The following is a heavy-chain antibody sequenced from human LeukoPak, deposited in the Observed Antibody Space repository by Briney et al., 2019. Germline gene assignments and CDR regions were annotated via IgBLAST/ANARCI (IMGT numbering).Heavy chain of an antibody. D-gene: IGHD3-10*01. CDR3: ARVLSGRGSLYSYYYYMDV. CDR1: GFTFYNYG. CDR2: ITASGAAT. J-gene: IGHJ6*03. Sequence: TGGTLRLSCAVSGFTFYNYGMSWVRQAPGKGLEWVSAITASGAATYIADSVKGRFVISRDNSKNTLYLQMNSLRAEDTAVYYCARVLSGRGSLYSYYYYMDVWGKGTTVTISS. V-gene: IGHV3-23*01.